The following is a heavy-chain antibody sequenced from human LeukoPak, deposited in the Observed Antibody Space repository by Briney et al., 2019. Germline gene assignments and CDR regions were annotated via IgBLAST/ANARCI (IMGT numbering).Heavy chain of an antibody. CDR1: GFTFSSYA. V-gene: IGHV3-30*04. CDR2: ISYDGSNK. CDR3: ASPSRGWAFDY. Sequence: GRSLRLSCAASGFTFSSYAVHWVRRAPGKGLEWVAVISYDGSNKYYADSVKGRFTISRDNSKNTLYLQMNSLRAEDTAVYYCASPSRGWAFDYWGHGTLVTVSS. J-gene: IGHJ4*01. D-gene: IGHD6-19*01.